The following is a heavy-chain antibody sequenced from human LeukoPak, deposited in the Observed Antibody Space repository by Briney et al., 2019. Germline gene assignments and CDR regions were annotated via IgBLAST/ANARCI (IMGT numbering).Heavy chain of an antibody. Sequence: GASVKVSCKASGYTFTSYAMNWVRQAPGQGLQWMGWINSNTGNPTYAQGFTGRFVFSLDTSVSTAYLQISSLRAEDTAVYYCARALGYCTNGVCQTWAVPGPWGQGTLVTVSS. CDR3: ARALGYCTNGVCQTWAVPGP. V-gene: IGHV7-4-1*02. D-gene: IGHD2-8*01. CDR2: INSNTGNP. CDR1: GYTFTSYA. J-gene: IGHJ5*02.